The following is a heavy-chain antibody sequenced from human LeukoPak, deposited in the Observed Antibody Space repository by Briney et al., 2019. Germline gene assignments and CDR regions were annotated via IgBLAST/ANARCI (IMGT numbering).Heavy chain of an antibody. Sequence: GESLKISCKGSGYTFTSYWIAWVRQMPGKGLEWMGIVYPGDSDTRYSPSFQGQVTISADKSTSTAYLQWSSLKASDTAMYYCARGGRWLQLWAFDIWGQGTMVTVSS. CDR3: ARGGRWLQLWAFDI. CDR2: VYPGDSDT. V-gene: IGHV5-51*01. J-gene: IGHJ3*02. D-gene: IGHD5-24*01. CDR1: GYTFTSYW.